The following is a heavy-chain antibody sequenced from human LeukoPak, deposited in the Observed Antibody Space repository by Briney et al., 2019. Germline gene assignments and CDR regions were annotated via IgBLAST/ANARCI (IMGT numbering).Heavy chain of an antibody. J-gene: IGHJ4*02. D-gene: IGHD6-13*01. V-gene: IGHV3-21*01. CDR1: GFTFSSYS. CDR2: ISGSSSYI. Sequence: PGGSLRLSCAASGFTFSSYSMNWVRQAPGKGLEWVSSISGSSSYIYYADSVKGRFTISRDNAKNSLYLQMNSLKAEDTAVYYCARDTGSWSNYFDYWGQGTLVTVSS. CDR3: ARDTGSWSNYFDY.